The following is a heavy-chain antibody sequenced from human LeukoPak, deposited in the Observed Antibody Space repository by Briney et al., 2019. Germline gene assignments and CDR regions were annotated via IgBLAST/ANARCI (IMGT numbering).Heavy chain of an antibody. CDR3: AKDNTVIQLVGRRRGHFDY. D-gene: IGHD5-18*01. CDR2: IKQDGSEK. V-gene: IGHV3-7*03. Sequence: GGSLRLSCAASGFTFSSYWMTWVRQAPGKGLEWVANIKQDGSEKYYVDSVKGRFTISRDTAKKSLYLQMNSLRAEDTALYYCAKDNTVIQLVGRRRGHFDYWGQGTLVTVSS. CDR1: GFTFSSYW. J-gene: IGHJ4*02.